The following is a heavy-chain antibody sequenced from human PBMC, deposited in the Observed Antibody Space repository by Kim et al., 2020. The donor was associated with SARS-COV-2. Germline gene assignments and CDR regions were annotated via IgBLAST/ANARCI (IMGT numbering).Heavy chain of an antibody. V-gene: IGHV4-34*01. Sequence: SETLSLTCAVYGGSFSGYYWSWIRQPPGKGLEWIGEINHSGSTNYNPSLKSRVTISVDTSKNQFSLKLSSVTAADTAVYYCARRGLFGQLWFFDYWGQGTLVTVSS. J-gene: IGHJ4*02. CDR1: GGSFSGYY. CDR2: INHSGST. D-gene: IGHD5-18*01. CDR3: ARRGLFGQLWFFDY.